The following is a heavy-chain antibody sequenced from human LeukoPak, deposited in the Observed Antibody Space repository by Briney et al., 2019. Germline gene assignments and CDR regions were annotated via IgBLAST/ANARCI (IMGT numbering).Heavy chain of an antibody. CDR1: GFTISSYG. CDR3: AKLGGSGSYHLDY. Sequence: AGGSLRLSCAASGFTISSYGMHWVRQAPGKGLEWVAVISYDGSNKYYADSVKGRFTISRDNSKNTLYLQMNSLRAEDTAVYYCAKLGGSGSYHLDYWGQGTLVTVSS. J-gene: IGHJ4*02. D-gene: IGHD1-26*01. V-gene: IGHV3-30*18. CDR2: ISYDGSNK.